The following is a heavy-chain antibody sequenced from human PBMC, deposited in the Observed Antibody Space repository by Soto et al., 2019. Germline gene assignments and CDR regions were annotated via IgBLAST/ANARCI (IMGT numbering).Heavy chain of an antibody. CDR3: ARDRMVRGDEDGMDV. Sequence: SETLSLTCTVSGGSISSGDYYWSWIRQPPGKGLEWIGYIYYSGSTYYNPSLKSRVTISVDTSKNQFSLKLSSVTAADTAVYYCARDRMVRGDEDGMDVWGQGTTVTVSS. CDR1: GGSISSGDYY. CDR2: IYYSGST. J-gene: IGHJ6*02. V-gene: IGHV4-30-4*01. D-gene: IGHD3-10*01.